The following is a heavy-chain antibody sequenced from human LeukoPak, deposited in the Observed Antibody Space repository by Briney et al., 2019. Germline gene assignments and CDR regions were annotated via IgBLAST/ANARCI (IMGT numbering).Heavy chain of an antibody. D-gene: IGHD2-15*01. V-gene: IGHV3-23*01. Sequence: GGSLRLSCAASGFTFTNYTMSWVRQAPGKGLEWVSGMSGRGVSTYYADSVKGRFTISSDNSKNTLYLQMNSLRAEDTAIYYCAKDCNGGNCYIDYWGQGTLVTVAS. CDR1: GFTFTNYT. J-gene: IGHJ4*02. CDR2: MSGRGVST. CDR3: AKDCNGGNCYIDY.